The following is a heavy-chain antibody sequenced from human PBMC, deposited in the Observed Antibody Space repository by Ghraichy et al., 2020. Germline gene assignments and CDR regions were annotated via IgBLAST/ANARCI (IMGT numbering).Heavy chain of an antibody. Sequence: GESLNISCAASGFTFSNAWMSWVRQAPGKGLEWVGRIKSKTDGGTTDYAAPVKGRFTISRDDSKNTLYLQMNSLKTEDTAVYYCTTTQDYYGSGSYPPFDYWGQGTLVTVSS. CDR1: GFTFSNAW. J-gene: IGHJ4*02. CDR2: IKSKTDGGTT. V-gene: IGHV3-15*01. CDR3: TTTQDYYGSGSYPPFDY. D-gene: IGHD3-10*01.